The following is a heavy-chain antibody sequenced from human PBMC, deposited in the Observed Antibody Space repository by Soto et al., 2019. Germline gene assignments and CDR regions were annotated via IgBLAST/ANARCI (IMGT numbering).Heavy chain of an antibody. CDR2: ISGSGGST. V-gene: IGHV3-23*01. CDR3: AKDEVGAIYYYYYGMDV. CDR1: GFTFSSYA. J-gene: IGHJ6*01. Sequence: EVQLLESGGGLVQPGGSLRLSCAASGFTFSSYAMSWVRQAPGKGLEWVSAISGSGGSTYYADSVKGRFTISRDNSKNTQDLQMNSLRAEDTAVYYCAKDEVGAIYYYYYGMDVLGQGTTVTVSS. D-gene: IGHD1-26*01.